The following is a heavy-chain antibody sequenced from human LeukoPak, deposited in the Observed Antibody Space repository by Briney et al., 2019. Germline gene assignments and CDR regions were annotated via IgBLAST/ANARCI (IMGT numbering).Heavy chain of an antibody. Sequence: GGSLRLSCAASGFTLSVYWMHWVRQTPGKGLVWVSRINADGSITNYADSVKGRFTISRDNGRNTLFLQMNSLRAEDTAVYYCTRGGSYDRYAGDSWGQGTLVTVSS. CDR1: GFTLSVYW. D-gene: IGHD3-22*01. CDR2: INADGSIT. CDR3: TRGGSYDRYAGDS. J-gene: IGHJ4*02. V-gene: IGHV3-74*01.